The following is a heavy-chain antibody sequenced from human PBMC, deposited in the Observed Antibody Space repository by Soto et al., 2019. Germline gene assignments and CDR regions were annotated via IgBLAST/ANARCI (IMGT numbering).Heavy chain of an antibody. CDR2: ISGSGGST. V-gene: IGHV3-23*01. D-gene: IGHD2-2*01. Sequence: EVQLLESGGGLVEPGGSLRLSCAASGFTFSSYAMSWVRQAPGKGLEWVSAISGSGGSTYYADSVKGRFTISRDNSKNTLYLQMNSLRAEDTAVYYCAKDTEYQLRVRDWGQGTLVTVSS. CDR3: AKDTEYQLRVRD. CDR1: GFTFSSYA. J-gene: IGHJ4*02.